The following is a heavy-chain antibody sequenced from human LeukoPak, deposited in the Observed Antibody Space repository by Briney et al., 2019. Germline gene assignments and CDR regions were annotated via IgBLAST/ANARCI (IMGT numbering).Heavy chain of an antibody. D-gene: IGHD1-26*01. V-gene: IGHV4-59*08. CDR1: GGSISGYY. CDR2: IYYSGST. Sequence: SETLSLTCTVSGGSISGYYWSWIRQPPGKGLEWIAYIYYSGSTYYNPSLKSRVTISVDTSKNQFSLKLTSVTAADTAVYYCARLSGSYHDFWGQGILVTVSS. J-gene: IGHJ4*02. CDR3: ARLSGSYHDF.